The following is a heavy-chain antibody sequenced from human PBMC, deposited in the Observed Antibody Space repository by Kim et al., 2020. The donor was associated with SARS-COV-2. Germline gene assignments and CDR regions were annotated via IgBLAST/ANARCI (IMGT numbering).Heavy chain of an antibody. CDR2: IYSGGSST. V-gene: IGHV3-23*03. CDR3: AKDFSTSGSSYEGGFGY. Sequence: GGSLRLSCAASGFTFSSYAMSWVRQAPGKGLEWVSVIYSGGSSTYYADSVKGRFTISRDNSKNTLYLQMNSLRAEDTAVDYCAKDFSTSGSSYEGGFGY. D-gene: IGHD1-26*01. J-gene: IGHJ4*03. CDR1: GFTFSSYA.